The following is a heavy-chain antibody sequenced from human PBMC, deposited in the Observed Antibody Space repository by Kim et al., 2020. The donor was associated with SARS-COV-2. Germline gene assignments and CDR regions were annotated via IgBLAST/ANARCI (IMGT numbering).Heavy chain of an antibody. CDR1: GFTFSSYS. V-gene: IGHV3-48*02. Sequence: GGSLRLSCAGSGFTFSSYSMNWVRQAPGKGLEWLSYISGNSGTIYYADSVQGRFTISRNNAKNSLYLQMNSLRDVDTAVYYCARDVTQDDSAPYYYYG. CDR3: ARDVTQDDSAPYYYYG. J-gene: IGHJ6*01. CDR2: ISGNSGTI. D-gene: IGHD1-1*01.